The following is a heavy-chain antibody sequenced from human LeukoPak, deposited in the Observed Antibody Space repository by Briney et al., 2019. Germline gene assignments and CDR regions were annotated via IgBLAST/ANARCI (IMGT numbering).Heavy chain of an antibody. V-gene: IGHV1-24*01. CDR3: ATRGVLRFLEWLSPPYYYYGMDV. CDR1: GYTLTELS. D-gene: IGHD3-3*01. J-gene: IGHJ6*02. CDR2: FDPEDGET. Sequence: ASVQVSCKVSGYTLTELSMHWVRQAPGKGLEWMGGFDPEDGETIYAQKFQGRVTMTEDTSTDTAYMELSSLRSEDTAVYYCATRGVLRFLEWLSPPYYYYGMDVWGQGTTVTVSS.